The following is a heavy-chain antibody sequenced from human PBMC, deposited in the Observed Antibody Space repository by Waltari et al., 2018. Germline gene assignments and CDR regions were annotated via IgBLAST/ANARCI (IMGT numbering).Heavy chain of an antibody. CDR1: GGYISSYY. J-gene: IGHJ4*02. Sequence: QVQLQESCPGLVKPSATLSLTCTVSGGYISSYYWTWLRKPPGGGLWWIGYIYTSGNTNYNPSLKSRVTMSVDMSKSQFSLKVNSVTAADTAVYYYARVMLRGNFDYWSQGTLVTVSS. D-gene: IGHD1-26*01. CDR2: IYTSGNT. V-gene: IGHV4-4*09. CDR3: ARVMLRGNFDY.